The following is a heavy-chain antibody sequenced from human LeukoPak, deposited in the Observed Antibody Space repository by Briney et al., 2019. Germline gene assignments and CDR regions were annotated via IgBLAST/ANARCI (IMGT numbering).Heavy chain of an antibody. CDR3: ARGRGSETRFDP. D-gene: IGHD1-7*01. J-gene: IGHJ5*02. CDR2: IYSSGST. CDR1: GGSISSYY. Sequence: SETLSLTCTVSGGSISSYYWSWIRQPAGKGLEWIGRIYSSGSTNYNPSLKSRVTVSVDTSKNQFSLKLSSVTAADTAVYYCARGRGSETRFDPWGQGTLVTVSS. V-gene: IGHV4-4*07.